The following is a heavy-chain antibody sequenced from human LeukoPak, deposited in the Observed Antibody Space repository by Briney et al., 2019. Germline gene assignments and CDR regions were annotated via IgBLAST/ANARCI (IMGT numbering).Heavy chain of an antibody. V-gene: IGHV4-59*01. CDR2: IYYSGST. J-gene: IGHJ3*01. Sequence: SETLSLTCTVSGGSISNYYWSWIRQSPRKGLEWIGYIYYSGSTNYNPSLKSRVTISVDTSKNQFSLKLYSVTAADTAVYYCASLNSWYVFDFWGQGTVVTVSS. CDR3: ASLNSWYVFDF. D-gene: IGHD6-13*01. CDR1: GGSISNYY.